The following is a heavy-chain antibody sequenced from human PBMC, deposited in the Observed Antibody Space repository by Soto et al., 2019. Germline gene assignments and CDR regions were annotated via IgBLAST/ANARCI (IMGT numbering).Heavy chain of an antibody. CDR1: GFTFSSYW. J-gene: IGHJ4*02. CDR2: INSDGSST. D-gene: IGHD3-3*01. V-gene: IGHV3-74*01. CDR3: AREYYDFWSGYYMSCDY. Sequence: GGSLRLSCAASGFTFSSYWMHWVRQAPGKGLVWVSRINSDGSSTSYADSVKGRFTISRDNAKNTLYLQMNSRRAEDTAVYYCAREYYDFWSGYYMSCDYWGQGTLVTVSS.